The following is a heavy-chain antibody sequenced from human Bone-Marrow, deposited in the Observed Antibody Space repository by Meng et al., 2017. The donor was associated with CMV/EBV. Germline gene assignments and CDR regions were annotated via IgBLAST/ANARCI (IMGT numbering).Heavy chain of an antibody. CDR1: GFTFSSYS. V-gene: IGHV3-21*01. J-gene: IGHJ4*02. CDR2: ISSSSSYI. Sequence: GESLKISCAASGFTFSSYSMNWVRQAPGKGLEWVSSISSSSSYIYYADSVKGRFTISRDNAKNSLYLQMNSLRAEDTAVYYCARDLAVGSFDYWGQGTLVTFSS. CDR3: ARDLAVGSFDY. D-gene: IGHD6-19*01.